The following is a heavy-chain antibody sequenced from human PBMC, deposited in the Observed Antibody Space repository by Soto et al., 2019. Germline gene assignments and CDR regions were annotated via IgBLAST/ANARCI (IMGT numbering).Heavy chain of an antibody. CDR1: GGSISSYY. Sequence: SETLSLTCTVSGGSISSYYWSWIRQPPGKGLEWIGYIYYSGSTNYNPSLKSRVTISVDTSKNQFSLKLSSVTAADTAVYYCARFRRGAARLDAFDIWGQGTMVTVSS. V-gene: IGHV4-59*08. CDR2: IYYSGST. D-gene: IGHD6-6*01. J-gene: IGHJ3*02. CDR3: ARFRRGAARLDAFDI.